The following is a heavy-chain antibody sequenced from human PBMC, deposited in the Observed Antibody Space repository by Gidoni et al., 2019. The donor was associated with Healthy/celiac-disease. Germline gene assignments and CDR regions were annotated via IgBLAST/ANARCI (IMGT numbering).Heavy chain of an antibody. D-gene: IGHD4-17*01. CDR1: GYTFTGYY. Sequence: QVQLVQSGAEVKKPGASVKVSCTASGYTFTGYYMHWVRQAPGQGLEWMGWINPNSGGTNYAQKFQGWVTMTRDTSISTAYMELSRLRSDDTAVYYCARVSDYGDNWFDPWGQGTLVTVSS. CDR3: ARVSDYGDNWFDP. CDR2: INPNSGGT. V-gene: IGHV1-2*04. J-gene: IGHJ5*02.